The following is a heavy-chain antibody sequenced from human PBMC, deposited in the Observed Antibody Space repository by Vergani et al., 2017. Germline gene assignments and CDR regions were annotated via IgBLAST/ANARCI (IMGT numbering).Heavy chain of an antibody. Sequence: EVQLVESGGGLEQPGRSLRLSCAASGFTFSVFGMNWVRQAPGKGLEWVSYIGHSANIIYYADSVKGRFTISRDNAKNSLYLQMNSLRAEDTAVYYCAKIAVAGPHWFDPWGQGTLVTVSS. CDR2: IGHSANII. CDR3: AKIAVAGPHWFDP. CDR1: GFTFSVFG. V-gene: IGHV3-48*01. J-gene: IGHJ5*02. D-gene: IGHD6-19*01.